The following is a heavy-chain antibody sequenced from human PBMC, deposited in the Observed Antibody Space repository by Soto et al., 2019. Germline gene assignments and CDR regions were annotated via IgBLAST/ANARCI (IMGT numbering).Heavy chain of an antibody. D-gene: IGHD2-21*02. Sequence: SLRLSCAASGFTFSSYAMSWVRQAPGKGLEWVSAISGSGGSTYYADSVKGRFTISRDNSKNTLYLQMNSLRAEDTAVYYCAKDRGGGDCYSRCNYYGMDVWGQGTTVTVSS. CDR1: GFTFSSYA. J-gene: IGHJ6*02. CDR3: AKDRGGGDCYSRCNYYGMDV. V-gene: IGHV3-23*01. CDR2: ISGSGGST.